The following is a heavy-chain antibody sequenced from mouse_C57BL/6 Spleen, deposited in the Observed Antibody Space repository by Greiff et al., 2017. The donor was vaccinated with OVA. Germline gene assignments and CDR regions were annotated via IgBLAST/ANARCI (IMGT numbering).Heavy chain of an antibody. CDR3: ARRRIYDYGAMDY. J-gene: IGHJ4*01. CDR2: IDPSDSYT. V-gene: IGHV1-69*01. Sequence: VQLQQPGAELVMPGASVKLSCKASGYTFTSYWMHWVKQRPGQGLEWIGEIDPSDSYTNSNQKFKGKSTLTVDKSSSTAYMQLSSLTSEDSAVYYCARRRIYDYGAMDYWGQGTSVTVSS. D-gene: IGHD2-4*01. CDR1: GYTFTSYW.